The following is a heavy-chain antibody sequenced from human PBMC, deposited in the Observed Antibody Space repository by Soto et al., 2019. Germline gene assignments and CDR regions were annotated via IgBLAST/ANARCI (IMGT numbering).Heavy chain of an antibody. CDR2: IYHTGNA. V-gene: IGHV4-39*07. D-gene: IGHD6-13*01. J-gene: IGHJ6*02. CDR3: ARDQSSSWPDYYYYGMDV. CDR1: GDSISNSRFY. Sequence: SETLSLTCSVSGDSISNSRFYWAWIRQPPGEGLEWIGSIYHTGNAYYNPSLKSRVTIFVDKSKNQFSLKLSSVTAADTAVYYCARDQSSSWPDYYYYGMDVWGQGTTVTVSS.